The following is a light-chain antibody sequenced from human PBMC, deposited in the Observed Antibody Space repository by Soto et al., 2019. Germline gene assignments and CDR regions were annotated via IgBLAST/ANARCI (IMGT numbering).Light chain of an antibody. V-gene: IGKV1-39*01. Sequence: DIEMTQSPSSLSASVGDRVTIACRASQSISNYLNWYQHKPGKVPKLLIYAASSLQSGVPTMFSGSGSGTDFTLTISSLQPEDFATYYCQQSYGTPLTFGGGTKVEIK. CDR3: QQSYGTPLT. CDR1: QSISNY. CDR2: AAS. J-gene: IGKJ4*01.